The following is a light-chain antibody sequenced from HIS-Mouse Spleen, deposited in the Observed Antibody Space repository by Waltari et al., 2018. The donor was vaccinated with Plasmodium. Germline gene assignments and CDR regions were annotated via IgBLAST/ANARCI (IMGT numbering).Light chain of an antibody. J-gene: IGLJ1*01. V-gene: IGLV2-8*01. CDR3: SSYAGSNNLYV. CDR1: RSDVGGYNY. Sequence: QSALTQPPSASGSPGPSVTISRTGTRSDVGGYNYVSWYQQHPGKAPKLMIYEVSKRPSGVPDRFSGSKSGNTASLTVSGLQAEDEADYYCSSYAGSNNLYVFGTGTKVTVL. CDR2: EVS.